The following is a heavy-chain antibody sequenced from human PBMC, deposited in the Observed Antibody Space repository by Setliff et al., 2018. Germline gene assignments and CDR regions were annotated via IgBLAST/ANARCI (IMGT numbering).Heavy chain of an antibody. CDR2: IYSDENT. CDR3: TRNFLGWLARF. V-gene: IGHV4-4*07. J-gene: IGHJ4*02. D-gene: IGHD6-19*01. CDR1: GGSINEYY. Sequence: SETLSLTCSVSGGSINEYYWSWFRQPAGKGLEWIGRIYSDENTDYNPSLKSRVTMSADTSKNQFSLKLKSVTAADTAVYYCTRNFLGWLARFWGRGTLGTVS.